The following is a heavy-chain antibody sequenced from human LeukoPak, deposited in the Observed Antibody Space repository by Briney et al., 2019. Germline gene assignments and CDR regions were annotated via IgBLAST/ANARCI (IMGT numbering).Heavy chain of an antibody. D-gene: IGHD3-9*01. CDR2: ISSSSSYI. CDR1: GFTFSSYS. V-gene: IGHV3-21*01. CDR3: ARDMGGLMGYFDDGGYYYGMDV. Sequence: LGGSLRLSCAASGFTFSSYSMNWVRQAPGKGLEWVSSISSSSSYIYYADSVKGRFTISRDNAKNSLYLQMNSLRAEDTAVYYCARDMGGLMGYFDDGGYYYGMDVWGQGTTVTVSS. J-gene: IGHJ6*02.